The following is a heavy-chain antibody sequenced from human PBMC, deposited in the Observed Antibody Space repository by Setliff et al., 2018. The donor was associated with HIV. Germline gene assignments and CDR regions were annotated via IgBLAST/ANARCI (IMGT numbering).Heavy chain of an antibody. CDR2: INTQTGSP. Sequence: GASVKVSCKASGYSFINYAMNWVRQAPGQGLEWMGWINTQTGSPTYAQAFTGRFVFSVDTSVTTACLQISGLKADDTAVYYCARALYGEYGGDLNWLDPWGQGTMVTVSS. J-gene: IGHJ5*02. V-gene: IGHV7-4-1*02. CDR3: ARALYGEYGGDLNWLDP. CDR1: GYSFINYA. D-gene: IGHD4-17*01.